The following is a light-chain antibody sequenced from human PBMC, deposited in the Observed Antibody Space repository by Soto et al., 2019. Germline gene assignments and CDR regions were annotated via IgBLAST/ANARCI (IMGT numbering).Light chain of an antibody. CDR2: DAS. CDR1: QGISSA. CDR3: QQVNSYLIT. J-gene: IGKJ5*01. V-gene: IGKV1-13*02. Sequence: AIQLTQSPSSLSASVGDRVTITCRASQGISSALAWYQQKPGKAPKLLIYDASSLESGVPSRFSGSGSWTDFTLTISSLQPEDFADYYCQQVNSYLITCGQGTRLEMK.